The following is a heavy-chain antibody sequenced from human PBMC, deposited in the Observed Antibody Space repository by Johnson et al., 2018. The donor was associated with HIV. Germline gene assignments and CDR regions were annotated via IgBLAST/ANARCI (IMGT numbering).Heavy chain of an antibody. CDR3: AGDRTGLIIAAAGHDAFDI. D-gene: IGHD6-13*01. V-gene: IGHV3-11*04. J-gene: IGHJ3*02. CDR2: ISSSGSTI. Sequence: QVQLVESGGGLVKPGGSLRLSCAASGFTFSDYYMSWIRQAPGKGLEWVSYISSSGSTIYYADSVTGRFTISRDHAKNPLYLQMNSLSAEDTAVYYCAGDRTGLIIAAAGHDAFDIWGQGTMVTVSS. CDR1: GFTFSDYY.